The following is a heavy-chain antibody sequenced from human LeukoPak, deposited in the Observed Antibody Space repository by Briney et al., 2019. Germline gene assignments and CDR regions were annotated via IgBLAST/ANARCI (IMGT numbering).Heavy chain of an antibody. Sequence: GGSLRLSCAASGFTFDDYAMHWVRQAPGKGLEWVSGISWNSGSIGYADSVKGRFTISRDNAKNSLYLQMNSLRAEDTALYYCARVGSTAAAGTVDYWGQGTLVIVSS. V-gene: IGHV3-9*01. CDR1: GFTFDDYA. J-gene: IGHJ4*02. CDR3: ARVGSTAAAGTVDY. D-gene: IGHD6-13*01. CDR2: ISWNSGSI.